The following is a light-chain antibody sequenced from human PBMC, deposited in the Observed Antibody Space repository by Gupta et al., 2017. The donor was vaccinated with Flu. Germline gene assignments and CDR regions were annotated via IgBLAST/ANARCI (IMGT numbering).Light chain of an antibody. J-gene: IGKJ4*01. CDR1: QSVSSD. V-gene: IGKV3-15*01. Sequence: ELVTLSCRASQSVSSDLDCYQQQRAQLPRILLYAASTSTTAITPRISGSSSWTAFTLLIISLLSEDFAVYYCEQYYNRPPLTFGGGTKVEI. CDR3: EQYYNRPPLT. CDR2: AAS.